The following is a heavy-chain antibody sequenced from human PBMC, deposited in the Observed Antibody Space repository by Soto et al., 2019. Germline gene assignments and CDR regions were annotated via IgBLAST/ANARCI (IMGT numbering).Heavy chain of an antibody. V-gene: IGHV1-2*02. Sequence: ASVKVSCKTSGYTFTDHYIHWVRQAPGQGLEWMGWINVKNGDTKYAQRFQDSVIMTRDTSIATTHLEMTRLTSDDTAVYHCERGTGSSCFDTWGQGTQVTVSS. CDR1: GYTFTDHY. D-gene: IGHD3-10*01. CDR3: ERGTGSSCFDT. CDR2: INVKNGDT. J-gene: IGHJ5*02.